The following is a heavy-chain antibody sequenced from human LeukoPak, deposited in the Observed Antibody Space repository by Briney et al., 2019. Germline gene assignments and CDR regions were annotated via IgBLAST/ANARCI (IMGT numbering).Heavy chain of an antibody. CDR3: AKRKEAAAGPENIDY. J-gene: IGHJ4*02. CDR1: GYTFTSYA. D-gene: IGHD6-13*01. Sequence: GASVRVSCKASGYTFTSYAMHWVRQAPGQRLEWMGWINAGNGNTKYSQKFQGRVTITRDTSASTAYMELSSLRSEDTAVYYCAKRKEAAAGPENIDYWGQGTLVTVSS. CDR2: INAGNGNT. V-gene: IGHV1-3*01.